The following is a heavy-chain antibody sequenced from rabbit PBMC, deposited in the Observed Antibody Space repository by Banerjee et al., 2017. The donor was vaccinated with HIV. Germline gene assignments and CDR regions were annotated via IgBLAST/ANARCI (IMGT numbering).Heavy chain of an antibody. J-gene: IGHJ3*01. V-gene: IGHV1S45*01. CDR1: GFTISSRYW. CDR2: IYAGSSGST. CDR3: ARDDAGVVGYDWDL. Sequence: QQLLVESGGGLVKPGASLTLTCTASGFTISSRYWICWVRQAPGKGLEWIGCIYAGSSGSTQYANWAKGRFTISKISSTTVTLQMTSLTAADTATYFCARDDAGVVGYDWDLWGQGTLVTVS. D-gene: IGHD4-2*01.